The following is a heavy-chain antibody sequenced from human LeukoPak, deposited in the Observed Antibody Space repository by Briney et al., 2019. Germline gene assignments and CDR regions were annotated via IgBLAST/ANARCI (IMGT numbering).Heavy chain of an antibody. V-gene: IGHV3-48*01. CDR1: GFTFSSYS. D-gene: IGHD4-23*01. Sequence: GRSLRLSCAASGFTFSSYSMNWVRQAPGKGLEWVSYISSSSSTIYYADSVKGRFTISRDNAKNSLYLQMNSLRAEDTAVYYCARDAGTVVKAVDIWGQGTMVTVSS. CDR3: ARDAGTVVKAVDI. J-gene: IGHJ3*02. CDR2: ISSSSSTI.